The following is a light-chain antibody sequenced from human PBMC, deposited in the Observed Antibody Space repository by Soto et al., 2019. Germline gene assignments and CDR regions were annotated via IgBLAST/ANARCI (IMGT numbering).Light chain of an antibody. CDR3: GSYTTSSNYV. V-gene: IGLV2-14*03. CDR2: DVS. J-gene: IGLJ1*01. CDR1: KSDIGVYDF. Sequence: QSALTQPPSASGSPGQSVTISCTGTKSDIGVYDFVSWYQHHPGKAPKLMIYDVSTRPSGVSDRFSGSKSGNTASLTISGLRAEDEADYYCGSYTTSSNYVFGTGTKVTVL.